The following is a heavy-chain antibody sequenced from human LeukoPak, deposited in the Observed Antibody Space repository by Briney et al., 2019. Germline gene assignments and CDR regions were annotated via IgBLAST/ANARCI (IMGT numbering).Heavy chain of an antibody. Sequence: GGSLRLSCAASGITFSDHHMNWVRQAPGKGLDWVGRSKNKGDSYTTDYAASVQGRFTISRDDSKNSLYLQMNSLRTEDTAVYYCARRCGGISGAFDIWGQGTMVTVSS. D-gene: IGHD4-23*01. V-gene: IGHV3-72*01. CDR2: SKNKGDSYTT. CDR3: ARRCGGISGAFDI. CDR1: GITFSDHH. J-gene: IGHJ3*02.